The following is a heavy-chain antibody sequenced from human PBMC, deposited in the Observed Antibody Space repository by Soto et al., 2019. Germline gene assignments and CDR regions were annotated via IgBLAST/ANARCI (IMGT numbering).Heavy chain of an antibody. CDR1: GFTLSYGG. CDR3: AKESSSGYYRTADF. Sequence: QVQLVESGGGVVQPGRSLRLSCAVSGFTLSYGGMHWVRQAPGKGLEWVAVITYDRSEKHYADAGNARFTISRDTSKNTVDLQMNSLRAEDTAVYYCAKESSSGYYRTADFWGQGILVTVSS. CDR2: ITYDRSEK. V-gene: IGHV3-30*18. J-gene: IGHJ4*02. D-gene: IGHD3-22*01.